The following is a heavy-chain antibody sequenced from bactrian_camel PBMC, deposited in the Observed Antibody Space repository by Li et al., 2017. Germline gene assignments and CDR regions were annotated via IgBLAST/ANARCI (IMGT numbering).Heavy chain of an antibody. J-gene: IGHJ4*01. Sequence: QVQLVESGGGSVQPGGSLRLSCEAPGYTANAYCLAWFRQRLGQAREGVAGIGTDGVSRVADSVKGRFTITQVDGRKAIDLEMNNLKLEDTAVYYCAADRPPLVPLRTLLPGVLFHYSGQGTQVTVS. D-gene: IGHD1*01. CDR2: IGTDGVSR. V-gene: IGHV3S1*01. CDR1: GYTANAYC.